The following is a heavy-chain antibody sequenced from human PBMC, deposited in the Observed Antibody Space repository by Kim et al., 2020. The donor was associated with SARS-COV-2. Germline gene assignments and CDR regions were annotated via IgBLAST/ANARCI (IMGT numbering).Heavy chain of an antibody. J-gene: IGHJ6*02. Sequence: GSLRLSCAASGFTFSSYFMHWVRQAPGKGLVWVSRVNSDGSSTSYADSVKGRFTISRDNAKNTLYLQMNSLRVEDTAVYYCARGNYYGMDVWGQGTTLTFSS. CDR2: VNSDGSST. CDR1: GFTFSSYF. CDR3: ARGNYYGMDV. V-gene: IGHV3-74*01.